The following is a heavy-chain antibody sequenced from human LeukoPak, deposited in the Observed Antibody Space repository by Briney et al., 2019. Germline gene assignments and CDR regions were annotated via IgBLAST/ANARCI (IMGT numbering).Heavy chain of an antibody. Sequence: GGSLRLSCAASGFTFSSYAMSWVRQAPGKGLEWVSAISGSGGSTYYADSVKGRFTISRGNSRNTLYLQMNSLRAGDTAVYYCAKSFRSTSLDYWGQGTLVTVSS. V-gene: IGHV3-23*01. J-gene: IGHJ4*02. CDR3: AKSFRSTSLDY. D-gene: IGHD2-2*01. CDR2: ISGSGGST. CDR1: GFTFSSYA.